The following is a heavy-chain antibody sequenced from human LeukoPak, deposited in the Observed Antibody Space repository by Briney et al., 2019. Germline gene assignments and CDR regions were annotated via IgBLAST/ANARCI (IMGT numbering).Heavy chain of an antibody. J-gene: IGHJ3*02. CDR1: GGSISSGGYS. D-gene: IGHD3-22*01. Sequence: SETLSLTCAVSGGSISSGGYSWSWIRQPPGKGLEWIGYIYYSGSTYYNPSLKSRVTISVDTSKNQFSLKLSSVTAADTAVYYCARDTPEEYRYYDSSGYYFYAFDIWGQGTMVTVSS. V-gene: IGHV4-30-4*07. CDR3: ARDTPEEYRYYDSSGYYFYAFDI. CDR2: IYYSGST.